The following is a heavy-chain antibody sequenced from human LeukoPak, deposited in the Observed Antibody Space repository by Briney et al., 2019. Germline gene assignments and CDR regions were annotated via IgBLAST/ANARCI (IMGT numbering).Heavy chain of an antibody. CDR1: GGSVSDYY. D-gene: IGHD3-10*01. Sequence: PSETLSLTCTVSGGSVSDYYWSWIRQSPGKGLEWIGYLYYTGSTSYNPSLKSRVTISADTSKNQFSLKLNSVTAADTAVYYCARTTMVRGTYYMDVWGKGTTVTVSS. CDR3: ARTTMVRGTYYMDV. V-gene: IGHV4-59*02. J-gene: IGHJ6*03. CDR2: LYYTGST.